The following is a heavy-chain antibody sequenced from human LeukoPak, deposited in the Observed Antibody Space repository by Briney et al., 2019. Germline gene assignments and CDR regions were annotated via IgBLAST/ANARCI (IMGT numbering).Heavy chain of an antibody. Sequence: PGGSLRLSCAASGFTFSSYGMHWVRQAPGKGLEWVAVISNDGSNKYYADSVKGRFTISRDNSKNTLYLQMNSLRAEDTAVYYCAKDWEQSGSYYFDYWGQGTLVTVSS. J-gene: IGHJ4*02. D-gene: IGHD1-26*01. CDR3: AKDWEQSGSYYFDY. CDR2: ISNDGSNK. CDR1: GFTFSSYG. V-gene: IGHV3-30*18.